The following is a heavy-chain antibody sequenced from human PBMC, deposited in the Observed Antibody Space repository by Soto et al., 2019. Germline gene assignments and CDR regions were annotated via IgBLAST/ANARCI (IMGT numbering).Heavy chain of an antibody. V-gene: IGHV3-64*01. Sequence: PGGSLRLSCAASGFTFSSYAMHWVRQAPGKGLEYVSAISSNGGSTYYANSVQGRFTISRDNSKNTLYLQMGRLRAEDMAVYYCARGPGYYFDYWGQGTLVTVSS. J-gene: IGHJ4*02. CDR3: ARGPGYYFDY. CDR2: ISSNGGST. CDR1: GFTFSSYA.